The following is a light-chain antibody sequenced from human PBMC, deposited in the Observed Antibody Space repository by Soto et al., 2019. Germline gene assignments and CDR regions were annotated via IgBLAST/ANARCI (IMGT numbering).Light chain of an antibody. J-gene: IGKJ1*01. Sequence: DVRMTQSPSSLSASVGDTITITCRASQTISTYLNWFQQKPGESPRLLIYGASTLHDGVPSRFSGSGSGTDFTLTISGLQPEDFAVYYCQLYGSSPKTFGQGTKVEF. CDR3: QLYGSSPKT. CDR1: QTISTY. CDR2: GAS. V-gene: IGKV1-39*01.